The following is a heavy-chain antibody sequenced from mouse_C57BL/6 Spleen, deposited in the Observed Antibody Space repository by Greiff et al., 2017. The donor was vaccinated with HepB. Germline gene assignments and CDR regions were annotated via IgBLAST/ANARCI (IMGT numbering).Heavy chain of an antibody. V-gene: IGHV1-5*01. CDR3: TRLDYYGRRD. CDR1: GYTFTSYW. CDR2: IYPGNSDT. Sequence: DVKLQESGTVLARPGASVKMSCKTSGYTFTSYWMHWVKQRPGQGLEWIGAIYPGNSDTSYNQKFKGKAKLTAVTSASTAYMELSNLTNEDSAVYYCTRLDYYGRRDWGQGTLVTVSA. D-gene: IGHD1-1*01. J-gene: IGHJ3*01.